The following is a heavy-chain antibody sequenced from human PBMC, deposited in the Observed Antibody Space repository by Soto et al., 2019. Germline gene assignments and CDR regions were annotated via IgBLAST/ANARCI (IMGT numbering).Heavy chain of an antibody. Sequence: QITLKESGPTLVKPTQTLTLTCTFSGFSLSTNGVGVSWIRQPPGKALEWLALIYWDDDKRYSPSLRSRLTISNDTSKNQLVLTLSNMDPVNTATYYRAHHLIAWGDAFDIWGQGTMVTVSS. CDR2: IYWDDDK. J-gene: IGHJ3*02. CDR3: AHHLIAWGDAFDI. CDR1: GFSLSTNGVG. V-gene: IGHV2-5*02. D-gene: IGHD7-27*01.